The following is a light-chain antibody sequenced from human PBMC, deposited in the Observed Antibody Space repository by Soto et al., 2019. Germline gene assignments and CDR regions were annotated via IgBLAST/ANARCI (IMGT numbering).Light chain of an antibody. CDR3: QQYNDFPWT. CDR2: KAS. V-gene: IGKV1-5*03. CDR1: QSISSW. J-gene: IGKJ1*01. Sequence: DIQMTQSPSTLSASVGDRVTITCRASQSISSWLAWFQQKPGEAPKLLIYKASALQSGVPSRFSGSGSDTEFTLTISSLHPDDFATYYCQQYNDFPWTFGPGTKVEIK.